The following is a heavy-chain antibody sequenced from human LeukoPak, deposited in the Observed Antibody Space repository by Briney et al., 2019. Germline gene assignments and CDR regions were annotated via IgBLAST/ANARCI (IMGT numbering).Heavy chain of an antibody. V-gene: IGHV3-48*03. J-gene: IGHJ4*02. CDR2: ISSSGNTI. CDR3: ARAKLYYYDSSGYYSGFDY. D-gene: IGHD3-22*01. Sequence: PGGSLRLSCAASGFTLSSYEMNWVRQAPGKGLEWVSYISSSGNTIYYADSVKGRFTISRDNAKNSLYLQMNSLRAEDTAVYYCARAKLYYYDSSGYYSGFDYWGQGTLVTVSS. CDR1: GFTLSSYE.